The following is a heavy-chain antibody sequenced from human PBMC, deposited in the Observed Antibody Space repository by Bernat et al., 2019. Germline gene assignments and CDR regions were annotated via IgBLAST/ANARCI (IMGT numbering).Heavy chain of an antibody. CDR3: ARKGSSSWYGDAFDI. CDR1: GFTFSSYG. Sequence: VQLLESGGGLVQPGGSLRLSCAASGFTFSSYGMHWVRQAPGKGLEWVAVIWYDGSNKYYGDSVKGRFTISRDNSKNTLYLQMNSLRAEDTAVYHCARKGSSSWYGDAFDIWGQGTMVTVSS. CDR2: IWYDGSNK. D-gene: IGHD6-13*01. V-gene: IGHV3-33*08. J-gene: IGHJ3*02.